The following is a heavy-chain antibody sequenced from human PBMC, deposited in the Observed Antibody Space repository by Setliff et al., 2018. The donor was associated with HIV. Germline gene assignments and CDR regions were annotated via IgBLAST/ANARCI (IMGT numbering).Heavy chain of an antibody. V-gene: IGHV3-74*01. CDR3: ARVGGGSPFDH. CDR1: GFTFSSYE. CDR2: IDSDGSST. J-gene: IGHJ4*02. D-gene: IGHD1-26*01. Sequence: PGESLKISCAASGFTFSSYEMNWVRQAPGKGLVWVSRIDSDGSSTNYADSVKGRFTISRDNARNTLYLQMNSLRGEDTGVYYCARVGGGSPFDHWGQGALVTVSS.